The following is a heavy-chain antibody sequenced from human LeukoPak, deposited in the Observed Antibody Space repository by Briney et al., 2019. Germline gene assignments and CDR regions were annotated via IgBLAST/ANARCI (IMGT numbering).Heavy chain of an antibody. V-gene: IGHV4-30-2*01. D-gene: IGHD1-26*01. CDR1: GGSISSGGYY. Sequence: SETLSLTCTVSGGSISSGGYYWSWIRQPPGKGLEWIGYIYHSGSTYYNPSLKSRVTISVDRSKNQFSLKLSSVTAAHTAVYYCARADIVGATFDYWGQGTLVTVSS. CDR2: IYHSGST. J-gene: IGHJ4*02. CDR3: ARADIVGATFDY.